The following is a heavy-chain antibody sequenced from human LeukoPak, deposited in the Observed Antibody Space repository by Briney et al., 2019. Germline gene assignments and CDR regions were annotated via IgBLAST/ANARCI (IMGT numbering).Heavy chain of an antibody. CDR2: INRSGST. J-gene: IGHJ6*03. V-gene: IGHV4-34*01. CDR1: GASTSSYY. Sequence: SETLSLTCTVSGASTSSYYWSWIRQPPGKGLEWIGEINRSGSTNYNPSLKSRVTISVDTSKNQFSLKLSSVTAADTAVYYCARLGMTTAQYYCYYYYMDVWGKGTTVTVSS. D-gene: IGHD4-11*01. CDR3: ARLGMTTAQYYCYYYYMDV.